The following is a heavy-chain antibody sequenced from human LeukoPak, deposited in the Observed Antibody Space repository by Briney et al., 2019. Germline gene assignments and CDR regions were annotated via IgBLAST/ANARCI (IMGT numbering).Heavy chain of an antibody. V-gene: IGHV4-59*07. CDR3: ARVDPDSSSTLEVFDY. CDR2: IYYSGST. D-gene: IGHD6-6*01. J-gene: IGHJ4*02. Sequence: SDTLSLTCSDSGDSLSSYYWSWIRQPPGKGLEWIGYIYYSGSTNYNPSLKSRVTISVDTSKNQFSLKLSSVTAADTAVYYCARVDPDSSSTLEVFDYWGQGTLVTVSS. CDR1: GDSLSSYY.